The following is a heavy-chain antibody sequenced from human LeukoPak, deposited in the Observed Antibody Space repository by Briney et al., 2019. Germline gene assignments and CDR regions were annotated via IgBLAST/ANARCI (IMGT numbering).Heavy chain of an antibody. J-gene: IGHJ4*02. V-gene: IGHV4-61*02. Sequence: SETLSLTCTVSGGPISSGSYYWSWIRHPAGKGLEWIGRIYTSGSTNHNPSLKTRVTISVDTSKNQFSLKLSSVTAADTAVYYCARERTAREWQTFDYWGQGTLVTVSS. CDR1: GGPISSGSYY. CDR3: ARERTAREWQTFDY. CDR2: IYTSGST. D-gene: IGHD3-3*01.